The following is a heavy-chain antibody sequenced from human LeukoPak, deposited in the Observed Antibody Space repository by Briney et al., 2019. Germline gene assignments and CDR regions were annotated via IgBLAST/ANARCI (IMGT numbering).Heavy chain of an antibody. CDR1: GYTFTGYY. CDR2: INPNSGGT. D-gene: IGHD2-2*01. Sequence: ASVKVSCKASGYTFTGYYIHWVRQAPGQGFEWMGWINPNSGGTNYAQKFQGRVTMTRDTSISTAYMELSRLRSDDTAVYYCARDKWRVVPAVYYYYYYMDVWGKGTTVTVSS. CDR3: ARDKWRVVPAVYYYYYYMDV. V-gene: IGHV1-2*02. J-gene: IGHJ6*03.